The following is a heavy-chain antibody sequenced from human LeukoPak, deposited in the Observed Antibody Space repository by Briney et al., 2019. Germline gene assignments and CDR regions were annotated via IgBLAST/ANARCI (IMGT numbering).Heavy chain of an antibody. J-gene: IGHJ6*02. CDR3: AKPLYYDSPYYGMDV. D-gene: IGHD3-22*01. CDR1: GFTFGDYA. Sequence: GGSLRLSCTASGFTFGDYAMSWVRQAPGKGLEWVSAISGRGGSTYYADSVKGRFTISRDNSKNTLYLQMNSLRAEDTAVYYCAKPLYYDSPYYGMDVWGQGTTVTVSS. V-gene: IGHV3-23*01. CDR2: ISGRGGST.